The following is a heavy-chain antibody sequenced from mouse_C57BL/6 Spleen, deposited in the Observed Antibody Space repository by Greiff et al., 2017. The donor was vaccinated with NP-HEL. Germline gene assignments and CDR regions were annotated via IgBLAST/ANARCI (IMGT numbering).Heavy chain of an antibody. CDR3: ARGADDSNFFAWFAY. CDR1: GFNIKDYY. V-gene: IGHV14-2*01. D-gene: IGHD2-5*01. J-gene: IGHJ3*01. Sequence: EVQLQQSGAELVKPGASVKLSCTASGFNIKDYYMHWVKQRTEQGLAWIGRIDPEDGETKYAPKFQGKATITADTSSNTAYLQLSSLTSEDTAVYYCARGADDSNFFAWFAYWGQGTLVTVSA. CDR2: IDPEDGET.